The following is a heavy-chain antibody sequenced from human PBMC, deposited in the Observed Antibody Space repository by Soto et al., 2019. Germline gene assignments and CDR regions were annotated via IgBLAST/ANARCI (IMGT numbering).Heavy chain of an antibody. Sequence: PSQTLSLTCAISGDSVSSGSAAWNWIRQSPSRGLEWLGRTYYRSKWSNEYAVSVRSRITITADTSKNQFSLQLKSVTPEDTAVYYCARDGPTTHYYLDHWGQGTPVTVSS. V-gene: IGHV6-1*01. CDR1: GDSVSSGSAA. J-gene: IGHJ4*02. CDR3: ARDGPTTHYYLDH. CDR2: TYYRSKWSN.